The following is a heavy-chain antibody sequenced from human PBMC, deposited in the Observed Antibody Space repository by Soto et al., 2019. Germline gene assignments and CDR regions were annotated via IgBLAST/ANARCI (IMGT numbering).Heavy chain of an antibody. D-gene: IGHD6-13*01. V-gene: IGHV4-4*07. Sequence: LSLTCIVTGGSISEKYWNWVRQPPGKGLEWIGLIFANGHTDYNPSLKSRVTMSVDASKNQFSLRLTSMTAADTAVYYCVASLAASGLNWLDPWGRGTLVIVSS. CDR3: VASLAASGLNWLDP. CDR1: GGSISEKY. CDR2: IFANGHT. J-gene: IGHJ5*02.